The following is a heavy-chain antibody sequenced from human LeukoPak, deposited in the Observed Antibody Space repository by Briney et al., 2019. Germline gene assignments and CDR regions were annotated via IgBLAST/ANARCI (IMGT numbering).Heavy chain of an antibody. J-gene: IGHJ5*02. CDR2: ISYDGSNK. CDR3: VRDVPHIVVVTCYWFDP. D-gene: IGHD2-21*02. Sequence: ERSLRLSCEASGFTFSNYAMHWVRQAPGKGLEWVAVISYDGSNKYYADSVKGRFTISQDNSKNTLYLQMNSLRAEDTAVYYCVRDVPHIVVVTCYWFDPWGQGTLVSVSS. V-gene: IGHV3-30-3*01. CDR1: GFTFSNYA.